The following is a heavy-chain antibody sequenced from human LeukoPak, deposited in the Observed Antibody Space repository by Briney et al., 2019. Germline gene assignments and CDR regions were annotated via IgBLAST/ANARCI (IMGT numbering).Heavy chain of an antibody. CDR1: GFTFSSYA. Sequence: QTGGSLRLSCAASGFTFSSYAMSWVRQAPGKGLKWVSAISGSGGSTYYADSVKGRFTISRDNSKNTLYLQMNSLRAEDTAVYYCAKDWLQYYDSSGYTFDYWGQGTLVTVSS. V-gene: IGHV3-23*01. CDR2: ISGSGGST. CDR3: AKDWLQYYDSSGYTFDY. D-gene: IGHD3-22*01. J-gene: IGHJ4*02.